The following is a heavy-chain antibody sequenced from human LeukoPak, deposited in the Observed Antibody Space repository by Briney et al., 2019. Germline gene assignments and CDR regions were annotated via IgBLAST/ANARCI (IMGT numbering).Heavy chain of an antibody. V-gene: IGHV1-2*02. J-gene: IGHJ4*02. Sequence: ASVKVSCKASGYTFTGYYLHWVRQAPGQGLGWMGWINPNSAGTNYAQKFQGRVTMTGDTSISTAYMELSRLGSDDTAIYYCAGRPDTAMVAIFDYWGQGTLVTVSS. D-gene: IGHD5-18*01. CDR1: GYTFTGYY. CDR2: INPNSAGT. CDR3: AGRPDTAMVAIFDY.